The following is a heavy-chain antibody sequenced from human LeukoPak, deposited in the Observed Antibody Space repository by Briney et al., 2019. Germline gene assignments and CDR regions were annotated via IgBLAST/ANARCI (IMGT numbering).Heavy chain of an antibody. CDR2: IIPIFGTA. V-gene: IGHV1-69*13. D-gene: IGHD3-16*02. CDR1: GGTFSSYA. CDR3: ASRTRITFGGVIVDY. J-gene: IGHJ4*02. Sequence: ASVKVSCEASGGTFSSYAISWVRQAPGQGLEWMGGIIPIFGTANYAQKFQGRVTITADESTSTAYMELSSLRSEDTAVYYCASRTRITFGGVIVDYWGQGTLVTVSS.